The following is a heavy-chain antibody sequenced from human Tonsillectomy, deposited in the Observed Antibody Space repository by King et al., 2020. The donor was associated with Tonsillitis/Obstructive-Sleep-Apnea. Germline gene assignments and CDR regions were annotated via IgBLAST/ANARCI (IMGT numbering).Heavy chain of an antibody. CDR1: GFTFSSYS. D-gene: IGHD3-22*01. J-gene: IGHJ3*02. Sequence: VQLVESGGGLVKPGGSLRLSCAASGFTFSSYSMNWVRQAPGKGLEWVSSISSSSSYIYYADSVKGRFTISRDNAKNSLYLQMNSLRAEATAVYYCAGGAYYDSSGNAFDIWGQGTMVTVSS. CDR2: ISSSSSYI. CDR3: AGGAYYDSSGNAFDI. V-gene: IGHV3-21*01.